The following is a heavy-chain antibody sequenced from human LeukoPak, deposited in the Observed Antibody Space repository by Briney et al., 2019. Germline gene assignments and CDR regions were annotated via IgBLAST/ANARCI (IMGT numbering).Heavy chain of an antibody. V-gene: IGHV3-23*01. Sequence: GGSLRHSCAASGFTFSTYAMSWVRQVPGKGLEWVSVISNSGDNTYYADSVKGRFTISRDNSRNTLSLQMNSLRAGDTAIYYCAKDVMRCSGGCIWGQGTLVTVSS. CDR3: AKDVMRCSGGCI. J-gene: IGHJ4*02. CDR1: GFTFSTYA. CDR2: ISNSGDNT. D-gene: IGHD2-15*01.